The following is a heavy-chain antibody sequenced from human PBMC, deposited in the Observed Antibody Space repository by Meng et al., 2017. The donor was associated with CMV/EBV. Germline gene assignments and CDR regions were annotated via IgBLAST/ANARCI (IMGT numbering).Heavy chain of an antibody. V-gene: IGHV4-39*07. CDR2: IYYSGST. CDR3: ARGGIAAAGLH. D-gene: IGHD6-13*01. CDR1: GGSISSSSYY. Sequence: QLQLQEAGPGLVKPSETPSLTVTVSGGSISSSSYYWGWLRQPPGKGLEWIGSIYYSGSTYYNPSLKSRVTISVDTSKNQFSLKLSSVTAADTAVYYCARGGIAAAGLHWGQGTLVTVSS. J-gene: IGHJ4*02.